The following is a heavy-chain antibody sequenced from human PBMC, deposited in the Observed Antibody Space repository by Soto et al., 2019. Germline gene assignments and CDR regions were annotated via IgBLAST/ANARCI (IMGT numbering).Heavy chain of an antibody. J-gene: IGHJ5*02. CDR1: GYTFTIYY. V-gene: IGHV1-46*03. Sequence: ASVKVSCKASGYTFTIYYMHWVRQAPGQGLEWMGIINPSGGSTSYAQKFQGRVTMTRDTSTSTVYMELSSLRSEDTAVYYCARGYPAYYDFWSGYPANWFDPWGQGTLVTVSS. CDR2: INPSGGST. CDR3: ARGYPAYYDFWSGYPANWFDP. D-gene: IGHD3-3*01.